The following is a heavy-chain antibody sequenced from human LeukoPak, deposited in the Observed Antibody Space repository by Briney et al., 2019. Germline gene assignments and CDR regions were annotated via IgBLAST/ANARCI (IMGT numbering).Heavy chain of an antibody. D-gene: IGHD7-27*01. J-gene: IGHJ4*02. Sequence: GGSLRLSCAASGFTFSSYSMNWVRQAPGKGLEWVSSISSSSSYIYYADSVKGRFTISRDNAKNSLYLQMNSLRAEDTAVYYCARTDWGSTGYFDYWGQGTLVTVPS. CDR1: GFTFSSYS. V-gene: IGHV3-21*01. CDR2: ISSSSSYI. CDR3: ARTDWGSTGYFDY.